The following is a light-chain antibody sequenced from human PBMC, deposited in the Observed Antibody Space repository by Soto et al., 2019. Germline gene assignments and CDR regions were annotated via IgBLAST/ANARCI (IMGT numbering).Light chain of an antibody. CDR1: QSLLHSNGYNY. CDR3: MQALQIPPLT. CDR2: LAS. V-gene: IGKV2-28*01. J-gene: IGKJ4*01. Sequence: DIVMTQSPLSLPVTPGEPASISCRSSQSLLHSNGYNYLDWYLQKPGQSPQLLIYLASNRDSGVPDRFSGCGSGTDFTLKISRMEAEDVGVHFCMQALQIPPLTFGGGTKVEIK.